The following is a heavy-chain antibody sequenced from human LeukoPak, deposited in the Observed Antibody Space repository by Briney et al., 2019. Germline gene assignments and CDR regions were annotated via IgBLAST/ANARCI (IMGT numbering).Heavy chain of an antibody. CDR3: ARGSPVGNS. V-gene: IGHV4-59*01. D-gene: IGHD1-14*01. Sequence: SETLSLTCTVSGASMTSDYWSWIRQPPGKGLEWIGYVYHSGTTHYSPSLESRVTISMDTSKNQFSLKLRSVTAADTAVYYCARGSPVGNSWGQGILVTVSS. CDR1: GASMTSDY. CDR2: VYHSGTT. J-gene: IGHJ4*02.